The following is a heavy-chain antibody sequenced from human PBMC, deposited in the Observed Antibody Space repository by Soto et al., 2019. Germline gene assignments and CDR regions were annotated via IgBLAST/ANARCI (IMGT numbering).Heavy chain of an antibody. D-gene: IGHD1-26*01. Sequence: PSETLSLTCTVSDDSSSSYKWSWIRQPPGKGLEWIGYIYYSGSTNYNPSLKSRVTISVDTSKNQFSLKLSSVTAADTAVYYCARERLVGATGTSYFDYWGQGTLVTVSS. V-gene: IGHV4-59*01. CDR1: DDSSSSYK. CDR3: ARERLVGATGTSYFDY. CDR2: IYYSGST. J-gene: IGHJ4*02.